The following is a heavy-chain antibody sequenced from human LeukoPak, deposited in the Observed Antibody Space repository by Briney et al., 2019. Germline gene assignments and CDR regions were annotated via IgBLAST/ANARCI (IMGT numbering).Heavy chain of an antibody. CDR1: GYSISSGYY. Sequence: SETLSLTCTVSGYSISSGYYWGWIRQPPGKGLEWIGGIYHSGSTYYNPSLKSRVTISVDTSKNQFSLKLSSVTAADTAVYYCARGTTVTNEYFDYWGQGTLVTVSS. V-gene: IGHV4-38-2*02. J-gene: IGHJ4*02. CDR2: IYHSGST. CDR3: ARGTTVTNEYFDY. D-gene: IGHD4-17*01.